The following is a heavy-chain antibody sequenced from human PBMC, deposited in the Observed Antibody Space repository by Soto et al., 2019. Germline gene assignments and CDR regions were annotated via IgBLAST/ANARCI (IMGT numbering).Heavy chain of an antibody. J-gene: IGHJ4*02. CDR1: GYTFISYD. CDR3: VRAGYCPNGVRYFGDCDY. CDR2: MKPTSGNT. V-gene: IGHV1-8*01. Sequence: QVQLVQPWAEVKTPGASVKVSFKASGYTFISYDINWLRQATGQGLEWMVWMKPTSGNTGYAQKCRGRGTKTRDAAISTGYLELRSLRAEGTAVYYCVRAGYCPNGVRYFGDCDYWGQGTLVTVSS. D-gene: IGHD2-8*01.